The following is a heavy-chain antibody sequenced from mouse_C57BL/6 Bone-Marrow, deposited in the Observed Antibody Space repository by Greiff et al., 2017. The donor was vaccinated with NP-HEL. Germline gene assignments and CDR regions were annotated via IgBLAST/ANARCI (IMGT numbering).Heavy chain of an antibody. J-gene: IGHJ2*01. CDR3: ARAYGSTDY. CDR1: GYTFTSYW. V-gene: IGHV1-61*01. CDR2: IYPSDSET. Sequence: LKQPGAELVRPGSSVKLSCKASGYTFTSYWMDWVKQRPGQGLEWIGNIYPSDSETHYNQKFKDKATLTVDKSSSTAYMQLSSLTSEDSAVYYCARAYGSTDYWGQGTTLTVSS. D-gene: IGHD1-1*01.